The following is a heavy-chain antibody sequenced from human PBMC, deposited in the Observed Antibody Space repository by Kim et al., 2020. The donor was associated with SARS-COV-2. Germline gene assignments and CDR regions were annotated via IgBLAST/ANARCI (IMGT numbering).Heavy chain of an antibody. V-gene: IGHV3-30*03. CDR1: GFTFSSYG. CDR3: ARISRRLWSGYLDYFDY. CDR2: ISYDGSNK. J-gene: IGHJ4*02. Sequence: GGSLRLSCAASGFTFSSYGMHWVRQAPGKGLEWVAVISYDGSNKYYADSVKGRFTISRDNSKNTLYLQMNSLRAEDTAVYYCARISRRLWSGYLDYFDYWGQGTLVTVSS. D-gene: IGHD3-3*01.